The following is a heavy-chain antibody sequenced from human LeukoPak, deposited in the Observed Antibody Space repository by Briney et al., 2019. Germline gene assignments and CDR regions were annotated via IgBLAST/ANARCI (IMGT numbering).Heavy chain of an antibody. CDR2: IRDSGSST. V-gene: IGHV3-23*01. J-gene: IGHJ4*02. CDR3: AKYGPQDSGSSHFDY. Sequence: GGSLRLSCAASGFTFSSYAMSWVRQAPGKGLEWVSAIRDSGSSTHYADSVKGRFTTSRDNSKNTLFLQMNCLRAEDTAIYYCAKYGPQDSGSSHFDYWGQGALVTVSS. CDR1: GFTFSSYA. D-gene: IGHD1-26*01.